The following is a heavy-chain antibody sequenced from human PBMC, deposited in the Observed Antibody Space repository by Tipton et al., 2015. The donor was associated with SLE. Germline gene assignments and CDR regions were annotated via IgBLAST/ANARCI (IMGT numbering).Heavy chain of an antibody. D-gene: IGHD3-16*01. V-gene: IGHV4-39*07. Sequence: TLSLTCTVSGGSINSNYDHWAWIRQPPGKRLESIGYMSSSGNTYYNPSLKGRVTISLDTSKNQFSVTLTSVTAADTAVYYCARDSSGGYNWFDPWGQGTLVTVSS. CDR1: GGSINSNYDH. CDR2: MSSSGNT. J-gene: IGHJ5*02. CDR3: ARDSSGGYNWFDP.